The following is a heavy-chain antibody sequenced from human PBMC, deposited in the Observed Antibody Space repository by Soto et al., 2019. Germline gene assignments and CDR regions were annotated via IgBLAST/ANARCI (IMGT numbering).Heavy chain of an antibody. CDR2: INPNSGGT. D-gene: IGHD3-22*01. CDR3: ARIRRSYYDSSGYYNYFDY. J-gene: IGHJ4*02. CDR1: GYTFTGYY. Sequence: GASVKVSCEASGYTFTGYYMHWVRQAPGQGLEWMGWINPNSGGTNYAQKFQGWVTMTRDTSISTAYMELSRLRSDDTAVYYCARIRRSYYDSSGYYNYFDYWGQGTLVTVSS. V-gene: IGHV1-2*04.